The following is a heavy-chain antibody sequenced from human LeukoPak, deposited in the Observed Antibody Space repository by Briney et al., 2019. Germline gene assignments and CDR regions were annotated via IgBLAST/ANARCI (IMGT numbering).Heavy chain of an antibody. V-gene: IGHV4-59*01. Sequence: PSETLSLTCTVPGGPISSYYWSWIRQPPGKGLDWIGYIYYSGSTNYNPSLKSRVTISVDTSKNQFSLKLSSVTAADTAVYYCARTSPATPLLRYFDWSSSPMDVWGQGTTVTVSS. D-gene: IGHD3-9*01. CDR1: GGPISSYY. CDR3: ARTSPATPLLRYFDWSSSPMDV. CDR2: IYYSGST. J-gene: IGHJ6*02.